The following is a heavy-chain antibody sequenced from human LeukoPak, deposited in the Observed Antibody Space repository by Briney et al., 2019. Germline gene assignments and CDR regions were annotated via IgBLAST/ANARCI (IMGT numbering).Heavy chain of an antibody. V-gene: IGHV4-39*02. J-gene: IGHJ4*02. CDR1: GGSISSSSYY. D-gene: IGHD3-22*01. Sequence: PSETLSLTCTVSGGSISSSSYYWGWIRQPPGKGLEWIGSIYYSGSTYYNPSLKSRVTISVDTSKNQFSLKLSSVTAADTAVYYCARDRYYYDSSGYYSSFDYWGQGTLVTVSS. CDR3: ARDRYYYDSSGYYSSFDY. CDR2: IYYSGST.